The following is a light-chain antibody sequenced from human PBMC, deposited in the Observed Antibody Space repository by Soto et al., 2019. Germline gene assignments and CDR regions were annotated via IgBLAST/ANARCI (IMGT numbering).Light chain of an antibody. J-gene: IGKJ2*01. CDR2: GAS. V-gene: IGKV3-15*01. Sequence: EIVMTQSPATLSVSPGERATLFCRASQSVSSNLAWYQQKPGQAPRLLIYGASTRATGVPARFSGSASGTEFTLTISSLQPEDFAVYYCQHYNNWPPYTFGQGTKLEIK. CDR3: QHYNNWPPYT. CDR1: QSVSSN.